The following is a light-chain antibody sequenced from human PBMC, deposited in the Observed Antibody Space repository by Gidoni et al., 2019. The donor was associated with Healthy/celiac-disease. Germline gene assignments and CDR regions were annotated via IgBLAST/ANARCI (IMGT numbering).Light chain of an antibody. CDR1: QSVSSY. J-gene: IGKJ2*01. Sequence: EIVLTQSPATLSLSPGERATLSCRASQSVSSYLAWYQQKPGQAPRLLIYDASNRATGIPARFSGSVSGTDVTLTISSLEPEDFAVYYCQQRSNWSYTFGQGTKLEIK. CDR3: QQRSNWSYT. V-gene: IGKV3-11*01. CDR2: DAS.